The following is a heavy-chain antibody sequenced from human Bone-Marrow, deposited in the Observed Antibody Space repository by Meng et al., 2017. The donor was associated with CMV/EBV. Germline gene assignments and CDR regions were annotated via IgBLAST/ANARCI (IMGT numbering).Heavy chain of an antibody. Sequence: GGSLRLSCASSGFTFSSYSMNWVRQAPGKGLEWVSSISSSSSYIYYADSVKGRFTISRDNAKNSLYLQMNSLRAEDTAVYYCARVNRGYDWASYYYYGMDFWAQGTTVTVPS. J-gene: IGHJ6*02. CDR2: ISSSSSYI. CDR1: GFTFSSYS. V-gene: IGHV3-21*01. D-gene: IGHD5-12*01. CDR3: ARVNRGYDWASYYYYGMDF.